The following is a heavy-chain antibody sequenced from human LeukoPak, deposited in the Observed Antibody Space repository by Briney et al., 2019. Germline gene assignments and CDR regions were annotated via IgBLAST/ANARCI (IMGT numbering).Heavy chain of an antibody. CDR2: ISYDGSNK. CDR3: AKDYYDSSGYYNDTFDM. CDR1: GFTFSYYG. D-gene: IGHD3-22*01. V-gene: IGHV3-30*18. J-gene: IGHJ3*02. Sequence: GGSLRLSCAASGFTFSYYGMHWVRQAPGKGLEWVAVISYDGSNKYYAESVKGRFTISRDNPKNTLYLQMNSLRAEDTAVYYCAKDYYDSSGYYNDTFDMWGQGTMVTVSS.